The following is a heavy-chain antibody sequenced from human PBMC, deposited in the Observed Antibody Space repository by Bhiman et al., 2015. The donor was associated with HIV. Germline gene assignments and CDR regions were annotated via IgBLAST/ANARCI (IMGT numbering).Heavy chain of an antibody. J-gene: IGHJ2*01. CDR1: GFTFSAYN. Sequence: EVQLVESGGGLVKPGGSLRLSCAVSGFTFSAYNMNWVRQAPGKGLEWVSLISSTSAYIFYADSVKGRFTISRDNAKSSLFLQVNSLRAEDTAVYYCARGAGITMIIETNWYFDLWGRGTLVTVSS. V-gene: IGHV3-21*01. CDR2: ISSTSAYI. D-gene: IGHD3-22*01. CDR3: ARGAGITMIIETNWYFDL.